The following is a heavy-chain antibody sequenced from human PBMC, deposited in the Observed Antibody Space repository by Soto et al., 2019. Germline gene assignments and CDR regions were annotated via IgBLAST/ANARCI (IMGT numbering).Heavy chain of an antibody. V-gene: IGHV3-30-3*01. J-gene: IGHJ3*02. CDR1: GFTFSSYA. CDR3: AREMISGYDAFDI. D-gene: IGHD5-12*01. CDR2: ISYDGSNK. Sequence: GGSLRLSCAASGFTFSSYAMHWVRQAPGKGLEWVAVISYDGSNKYYADSVKGRFTISRDNSKNTLYLQMNSLRAEDTAVYYSAREMISGYDAFDIWGQGTMVTVSS.